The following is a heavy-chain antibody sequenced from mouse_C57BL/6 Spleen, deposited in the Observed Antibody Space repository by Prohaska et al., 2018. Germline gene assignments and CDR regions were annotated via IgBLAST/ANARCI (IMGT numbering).Heavy chain of an antibody. CDR3: MRYWDY. V-gene: IGHV11-2*01. Sequence: GLSCEGSGFTFSGFWMSWVRQTPGKTLEWIGDINSDGSAINYAPSIKDRFTIFRDNDKSTLYLQMSNVRSEDTATYFCMRYWDYWGQGTTLTVSS. CDR2: INSDGSAI. CDR1: GFTFSGFW. J-gene: IGHJ2*01.